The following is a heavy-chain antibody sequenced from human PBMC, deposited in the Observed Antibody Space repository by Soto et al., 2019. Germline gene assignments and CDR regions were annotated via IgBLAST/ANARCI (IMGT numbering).Heavy chain of an antibody. Sequence: ASVKVSCKTSGYIFTAYSMHWVRQAPGQGLEWMGVVNPSGGSAHYAQSFEGRVTLTRDTSTSTFYMELSSLRSEDTAVYYCARSSTSLFDYWGQGALVTVSS. V-gene: IGHV1-46*01. CDR2: VNPSGGSA. J-gene: IGHJ4*02. CDR1: GYIFTAYS. CDR3: ARSSTSLFDY. D-gene: IGHD2-2*01.